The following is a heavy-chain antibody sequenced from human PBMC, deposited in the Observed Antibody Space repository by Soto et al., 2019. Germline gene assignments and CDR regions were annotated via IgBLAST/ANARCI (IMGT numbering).Heavy chain of an antibody. CDR2: IYPGDSDT. D-gene: IGHD3-10*01. V-gene: IGHV5-51*01. CDR1: GYSFTNYW. Sequence: GESLKISCKGSGYSFTNYWIGWVRQMPGKGLEWMGIIYPGDSDTSYSPSFQGQVTISADKSISTAYLQWSSLKASDTAMYYCARQDGTMVRGVTSPYYYYGMDVWGQWTTVTVSS. CDR3: ARQDGTMVRGVTSPYYYYGMDV. J-gene: IGHJ6*02.